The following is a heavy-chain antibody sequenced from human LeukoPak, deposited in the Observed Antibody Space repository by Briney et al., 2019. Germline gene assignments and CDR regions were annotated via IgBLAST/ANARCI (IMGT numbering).Heavy chain of an antibody. CDR3: ARDPNPRRWSGAFDI. D-gene: IGHD3-3*01. Sequence: ASVKVSCKASGYTFTSYYMHWVRQAPGQGLEWMGIINPSGGSTSYAQKFQGRVTMTRDTSTSTVYMELSSLRSEDTAVYYCARDPNPRRWSGAFDIWGQGTMVTVSS. CDR1: GYTFTSYY. V-gene: IGHV1-46*01. CDR2: INPSGGST. J-gene: IGHJ3*02.